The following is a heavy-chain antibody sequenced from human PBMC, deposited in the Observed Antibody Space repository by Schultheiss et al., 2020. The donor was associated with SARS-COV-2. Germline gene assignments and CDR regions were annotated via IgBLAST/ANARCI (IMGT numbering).Heavy chain of an antibody. CDR2: IYYSGST. D-gene: IGHD3-10*01. Sequence: SQTLSLTCTVSGGSISSYYWSWIRQPPGKGLEWIGYIYYSGSTNYNPSLKSRVTISVDTSKNQFSLKLSSVTAADTAVYYCAKDLRRLEFWFPGNIWGQGTMVTVSS. CDR1: GGSISSYY. V-gene: IGHV4-59*12. J-gene: IGHJ3*02. CDR3: AKDLRRLEFWFPGNI.